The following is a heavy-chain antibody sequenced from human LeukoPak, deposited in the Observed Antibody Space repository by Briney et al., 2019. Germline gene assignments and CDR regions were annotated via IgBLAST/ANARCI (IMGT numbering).Heavy chain of an antibody. CDR2: IFPGDSDA. J-gene: IGHJ4*02. CDR1: GYSFTYYW. CDR3: LRPGEFPV. Sequence: GESLKISCKGSGYSFTYYWVGWVRQMPGKGLEWMGIIFPGDSDARYSPSFQGQVTISADKSINTAYLQWSSLKASDTAIYYCLRPGEFPVWGQGTLVTVSS. V-gene: IGHV5-51*01. D-gene: IGHD3-10*01.